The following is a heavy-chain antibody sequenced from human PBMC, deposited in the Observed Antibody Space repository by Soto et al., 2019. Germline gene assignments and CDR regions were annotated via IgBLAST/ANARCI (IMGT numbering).Heavy chain of an antibody. Sequence: ASVKVSCKASGYTFTGYYMHWVRQAPGQGLEWMGWINPNRGGTNYAQKFQGRVTMTRDTSISTAYMELSRLRSDDTAVYYCARDETKAYYYGMDVWGQGTTVTVSS. CDR3: ARDETKAYYYGMDV. J-gene: IGHJ6*02. V-gene: IGHV1-2*02. CDR2: INPNRGGT. CDR1: GYTFTGYY.